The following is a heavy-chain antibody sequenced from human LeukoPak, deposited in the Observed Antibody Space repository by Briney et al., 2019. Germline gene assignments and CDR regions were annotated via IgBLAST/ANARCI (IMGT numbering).Heavy chain of an antibody. Sequence: SETLSLTCTVSGGSISSGGYYWSWIRQPPGKGLEWIGYIYHSGSTYYNPSLKSRVTISVDRSKNQFSLKLSSVTAADTAVYYCARAGSYYEYYYMDVWGKGTTVTVSS. CDR3: ARAGSYYEYYYMDV. D-gene: IGHD1-26*01. CDR2: IYHSGST. V-gene: IGHV4-30-2*01. CDR1: GGSISSGGYY. J-gene: IGHJ6*03.